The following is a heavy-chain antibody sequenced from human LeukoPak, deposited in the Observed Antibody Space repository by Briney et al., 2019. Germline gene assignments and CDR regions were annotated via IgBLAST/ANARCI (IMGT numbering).Heavy chain of an antibody. D-gene: IGHD6-13*01. Sequence: GGSLRLSCAASGFTFSSYAIHWVRQAPGKGLEWVAVISYDGSSKYYAGSVKGRFTISRDNSNNTLHLQMNSLRAEDTAVYYCARPRIEAVVSRALDYWGQGTLVTVSS. J-gene: IGHJ4*02. CDR1: GFTFSSYA. CDR2: ISYDGSSK. CDR3: ARPRIEAVVSRALDY. V-gene: IGHV3-30*04.